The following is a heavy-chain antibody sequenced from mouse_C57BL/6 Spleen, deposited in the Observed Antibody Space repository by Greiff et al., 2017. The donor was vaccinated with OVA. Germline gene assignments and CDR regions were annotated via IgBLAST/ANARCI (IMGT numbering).Heavy chain of an antibody. CDR1: GYTFTSYW. CDR2: IDPSDSYT. V-gene: IGHV1-59*01. D-gene: IGHD2-1*01. CDR3: ANGNYADY. Sequence: QVQLQQPGAELVRPGTSVKLSCKASGYTFTSYWMHWVKQRPGQGLEWIGVIDPSDSYTNYNQKFKGKATLTVDTSSSTAYMQLSSLTSEDSAVYYCANGNYADYWGQGTTLTVSS. J-gene: IGHJ2*01.